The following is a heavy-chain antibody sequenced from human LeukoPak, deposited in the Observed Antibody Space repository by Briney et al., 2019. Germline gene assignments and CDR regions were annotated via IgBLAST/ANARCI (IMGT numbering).Heavy chain of an antibody. CDR2: ISSSSSYI. D-gene: IGHD1-26*01. V-gene: IGHV3-21*01. Sequence: GGSLRLSCAASGFTFSSYIMNWVRQAPGKGLEWVSSISSSSSYIYYADSVKGRFTISRDNAKNSLYLQMNSLRAEDTAVYYCARAPWPYSGSYYFDYWGQGTLVTVSS. J-gene: IGHJ4*02. CDR1: GFTFSSYI. CDR3: ARAPWPYSGSYYFDY.